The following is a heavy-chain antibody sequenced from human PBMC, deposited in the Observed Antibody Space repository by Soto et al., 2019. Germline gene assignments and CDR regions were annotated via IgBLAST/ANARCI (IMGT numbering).Heavy chain of an antibody. CDR2: IYYSGST. Sequence: SETLSLTCTVSGGSISSSSYYWGWIRQPPGKGLEWIGSIYYSGSTYYNPSLKSRVTISVDTSKNQFSLKLSSVTAADTAVYYCARRGYSGYDSYNWFDHWGQGTLVTVSS. CDR3: ARRGYSGYDSYNWFDH. CDR1: GGSISSSSYY. J-gene: IGHJ5*02. D-gene: IGHD5-12*01. V-gene: IGHV4-39*01.